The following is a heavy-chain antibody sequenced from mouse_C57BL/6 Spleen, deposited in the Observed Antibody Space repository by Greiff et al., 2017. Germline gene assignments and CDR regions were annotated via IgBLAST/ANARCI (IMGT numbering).Heavy chain of an antibody. Sequence: QVQLQQPGAELVRPGTSVKLSCKASGYTFTSYWMHWVKQRPGQGLEWIGVIDPSDSYTNYNQKFKGKATLTVDTSSSTAYMQLSSLTSEDSAVYYCARHYGRGVFDDWGQGTTLTVSS. CDR1: GYTFTSYW. D-gene: IGHD1-1*01. J-gene: IGHJ2*01. CDR3: ARHYGRGVFDD. CDR2: IDPSDSYT. V-gene: IGHV1-59*01.